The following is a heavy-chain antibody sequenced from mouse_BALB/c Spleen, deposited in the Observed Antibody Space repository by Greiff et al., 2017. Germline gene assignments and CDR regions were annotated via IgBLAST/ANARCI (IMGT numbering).Heavy chain of an antibody. CDR3: TRGVYGYVDY. CDR1: GYTFTSYY. J-gene: IGHJ2*01. D-gene: IGHD1-1*01. Sequence: QVQLQQPGAELVKPGASVKLSCKASGYTFTSYYMYWVKQRPGQGLEWIGEINPSNGGTNFNEKFKSKATLTVDKSSSTAYRQLSSLTSEDSAVYYCTRGVYGYVDYWGQGTTLTVSS. V-gene: IGHV1S81*02. CDR2: INPSNGGT.